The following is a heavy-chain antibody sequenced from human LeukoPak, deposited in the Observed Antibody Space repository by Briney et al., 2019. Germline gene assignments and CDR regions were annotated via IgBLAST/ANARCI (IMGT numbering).Heavy chain of an antibody. CDR3: ATGGTLPSGFDY. CDR2: FDPEDGET. Sequence: ASVKVSCKVSGYTLTELSMHWVRQAPGKGLEWMGGFDPEDGETIYAQKFQGRVTMTTDTSTSTAYMELRSLRSDDTAVYYCATGGTLPSGFDYWGQGTLVTVSS. V-gene: IGHV1-24*01. CDR1: GYTLTELS. J-gene: IGHJ4*02. D-gene: IGHD4-23*01.